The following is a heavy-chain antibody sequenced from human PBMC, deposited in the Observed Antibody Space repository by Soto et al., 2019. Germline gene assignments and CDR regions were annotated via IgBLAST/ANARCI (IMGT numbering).Heavy chain of an antibody. J-gene: IGHJ6*02. D-gene: IGHD6-19*01. Sequence: EVQLVESGGGLIQPGGSLRLSCAASGFTVSSNYMSWVRQAPGKGLEWVSVIYSGGSTYYADSVKGRFTISRDNSKNTLYIQMNSLRAEDTAVYYCARDQRIAVAGTFTYYYYGMDVWGQGTTVTVSS. CDR1: GFTVSSNY. CDR3: ARDQRIAVAGTFTYYYYGMDV. CDR2: IYSGGST. V-gene: IGHV3-53*01.